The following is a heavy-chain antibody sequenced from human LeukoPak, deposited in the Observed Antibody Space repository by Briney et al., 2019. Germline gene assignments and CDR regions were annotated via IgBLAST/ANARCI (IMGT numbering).Heavy chain of an antibody. CDR1: GGSFSGYY. V-gene: IGHV4-34*01. Sequence: SETLSLTCAVYGGSFSGYYWSWIRQPPGKGLEWIGGINHSGSTNYNPSLKSRVTISVDTSKNQFSLKLSSVTAADTAVYYCARGSTRYNWNGGWFDPWGQGTLVTVSS. CDR3: ARGSTRYNWNGGWFDP. CDR2: INHSGST. D-gene: IGHD1-20*01. J-gene: IGHJ5*02.